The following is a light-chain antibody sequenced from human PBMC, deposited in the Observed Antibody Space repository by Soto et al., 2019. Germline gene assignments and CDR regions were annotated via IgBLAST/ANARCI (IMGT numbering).Light chain of an antibody. CDR2: DVS. Sequence: DIVLTQSPGTLSLSPGERATLSCRSSQSVSSNYLAWYRQKPDQAPRLVIYDVSGRATGIPDRFSGSGSGTAFTLTISRLEPEDSAVYYCQQYGSSPTFGQGTKVEIK. J-gene: IGKJ1*01. CDR1: QSVSSNY. V-gene: IGKV3-20*01. CDR3: QQYGSSPT.